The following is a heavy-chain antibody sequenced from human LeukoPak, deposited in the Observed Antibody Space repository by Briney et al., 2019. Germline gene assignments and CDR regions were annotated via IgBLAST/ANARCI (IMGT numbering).Heavy chain of an antibody. D-gene: IGHD3-9*01. Sequence: GGSLRLSCAASGFTFSSYSMNWVRQAPGKGLEWVSSISSSSSYIYYADSVKGRFTISRDNAKNSLYLQMNSLRAEDTAVYYCARVSTIFGTFDPWGQGTLVTVSS. V-gene: IGHV3-21*01. J-gene: IGHJ5*02. CDR3: ARVSTIFGTFDP. CDR2: ISSSSSYI. CDR1: GFTFSSYS.